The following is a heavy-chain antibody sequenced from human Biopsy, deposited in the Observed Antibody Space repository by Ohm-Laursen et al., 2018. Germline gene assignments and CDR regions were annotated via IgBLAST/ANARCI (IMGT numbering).Heavy chain of an antibody. V-gene: IGHV3-23*01. D-gene: IGHD2-21*01. Sequence: GSLRLSCSASGFTFSSYAMTWFRQAPGKGLEWVSTISGNSDIIYDTDSVKGRFTISRDNAKNTLYLQMNSLRAEDTAVYFCTNQYCGGITCLMNFWGQGTLVTVSS. J-gene: IGHJ4*02. CDR2: ISGNSDII. CDR3: TNQYCGGITCLMNF. CDR1: GFTFSSYA.